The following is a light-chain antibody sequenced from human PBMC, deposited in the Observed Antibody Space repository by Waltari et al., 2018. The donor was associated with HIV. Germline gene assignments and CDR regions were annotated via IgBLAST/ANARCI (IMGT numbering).Light chain of an antibody. J-gene: IGKJ2*01. CDR1: QTVSSNY. V-gene: IGKV3-20*01. CDR3: QQYGGSPLYT. CDR2: GAS. Sequence: EIVLTQSPGTLSLSPGERATLSCWASQTVSSNYLAWYQQKPGQAPRLLIYGASSKAADIPDRFSGSGSGTDLTLTISRLEPEDFAVYYCQQYGGSPLYTFGQGTKLEIK.